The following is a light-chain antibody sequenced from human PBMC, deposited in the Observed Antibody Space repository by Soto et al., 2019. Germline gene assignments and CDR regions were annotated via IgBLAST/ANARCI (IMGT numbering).Light chain of an antibody. CDR3: AAWDDSLNGHVV. CDR1: SSNIGSNR. V-gene: IGLV1-44*01. Sequence: QSVLTQPPSASGTPGQWVTLSCSGSSSNIGSNRVNWYQQVPGTAPKLLIYSNNLRPSGVPDRFSGSKSGTSASLAISGLQSEDEADYYCAAWDDSLNGHVVFGGGTKVTVL. CDR2: SNN. J-gene: IGLJ2*01.